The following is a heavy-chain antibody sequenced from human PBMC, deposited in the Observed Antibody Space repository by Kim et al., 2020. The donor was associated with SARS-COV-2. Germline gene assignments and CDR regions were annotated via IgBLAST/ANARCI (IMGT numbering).Heavy chain of an antibody. CDR2: TYYRSKWSN. CDR1: GDSVSSKYVT. V-gene: IGHV6-1*01. J-gene: IGHJ2*01. Sequence: SQTLSLTCAISGDSVSSKYVTWNWIRQSPSRGLEWLGRTYYRSKWSNDYAVSVKSRISINPDTSRNQFSLQLNSVTPDDTAVYYCARVEGGVFGLWGRGTLVTVSP. CDR3: ARVEGGVFGL.